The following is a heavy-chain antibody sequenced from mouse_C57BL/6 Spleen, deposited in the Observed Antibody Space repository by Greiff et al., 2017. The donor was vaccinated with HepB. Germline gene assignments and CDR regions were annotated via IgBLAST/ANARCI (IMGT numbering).Heavy chain of an antibody. V-gene: IGHV1-82*01. CDR1: GYAFSSSW. CDR3: ARLSPSYYFDY. Sequence: VQLQQSGPELVKPGASVKISCKASGYAFSSSWMNWVKQRPGKGLEWIGRIYPGDGDTNYNGKFKGKATLTADKSSSTAYMQLSSLTSEDSAVYFCARLSPSYYFDYWGQGTTLTVSS. CDR2: IYPGDGDT. J-gene: IGHJ2*01.